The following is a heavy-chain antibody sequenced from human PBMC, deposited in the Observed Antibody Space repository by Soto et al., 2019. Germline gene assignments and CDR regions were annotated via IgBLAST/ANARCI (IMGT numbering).Heavy chain of an antibody. Sequence: EVQLLESGGGLVHPGGSLRLSCAASGFTFRSYAMTWVRQAPGKGLEWVSGISGDGDSTYYADSVKGRFIISRDNSKNTLYLQMNTLRPEDTALYYCAKENIVVVTSGDFDNWGQGTLVTVSS. J-gene: IGHJ4*02. CDR2: ISGDGDST. V-gene: IGHV3-23*01. D-gene: IGHD2-21*02. CDR3: AKENIVVVTSGDFDN. CDR1: GFTFRSYA.